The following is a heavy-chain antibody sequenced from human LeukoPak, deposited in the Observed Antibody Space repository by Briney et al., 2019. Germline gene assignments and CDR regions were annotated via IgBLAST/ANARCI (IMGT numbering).Heavy chain of an antibody. CDR3: ARSTPGITMVRGVIPYYYYYYYMDV. D-gene: IGHD3-10*01. CDR2: INHSGST. Sequence: SETLSLTCAVYGGSFSGYYWSWIRQPPGKGLEWIGEINHSGSTNYNPSLKSRVTISVDTSKNQFSLKLSSVTAADTAVYYCARSTPGITMVRGVIPYYYYYYYMDVWGKGTTVTVSS. CDR1: GGSFSGYY. J-gene: IGHJ6*03. V-gene: IGHV4-34*01.